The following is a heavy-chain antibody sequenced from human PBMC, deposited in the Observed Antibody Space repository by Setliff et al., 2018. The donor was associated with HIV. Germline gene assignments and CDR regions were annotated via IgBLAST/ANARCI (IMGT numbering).Heavy chain of an antibody. CDR2: IHTTGSP. Sequence: SETLSLTCTISGVYISNYHWGWIRQPPGRGLEWIGSIHTTGSPKNNPSLQSRVSISIDMAKSLFSLALSSVTAADTAVYYCARLLEGPDYSSDFRYFDWFPDVWGQGTLVTVSS. CDR1: GVYISNYH. J-gene: IGHJ4*02. V-gene: IGHV4-4*08. CDR3: ARLLEGPDYSSDFRYFDWFPDV. D-gene: IGHD3-9*01.